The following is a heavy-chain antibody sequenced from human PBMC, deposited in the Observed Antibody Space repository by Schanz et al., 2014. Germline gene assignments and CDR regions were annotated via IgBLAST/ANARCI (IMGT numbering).Heavy chain of an antibody. CDR1: GFTFSNYW. V-gene: IGHV3-74*01. Sequence: EVQLVESGGGLVQPGGSLRLSCAASGFTFSNYWMHWVRQAPGKGLVWVSRINGDGSRTAYADSVKGRFTISRDNAKNTLYLQMNSLRAEDTAVYYCARDHTTESYYSAGPPIDYWGQGTLLTVSS. CDR3: ARDHTTESYYSAGPPIDY. J-gene: IGHJ4*02. CDR2: INGDGSRT. D-gene: IGHD1-26*01.